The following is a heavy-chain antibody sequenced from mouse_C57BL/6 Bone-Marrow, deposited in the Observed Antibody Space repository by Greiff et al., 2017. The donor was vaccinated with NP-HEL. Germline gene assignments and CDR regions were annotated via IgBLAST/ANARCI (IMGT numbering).Heavy chain of an antibody. Sequence: VQLVESGAELVRPGASVTLSCKASGYTFTDYEMHWVKQTPVHGLEWIGAIDPETGGTAYNQKFKGKAILTADKSSSTAYMELRSLTSEDSAVYYCTRGLAWFAYWGQGTLVTVSA. CDR1: GYTFTDYE. V-gene: IGHV1-15*01. CDR3: TRGLAWFAY. J-gene: IGHJ3*01. CDR2: IDPETGGT.